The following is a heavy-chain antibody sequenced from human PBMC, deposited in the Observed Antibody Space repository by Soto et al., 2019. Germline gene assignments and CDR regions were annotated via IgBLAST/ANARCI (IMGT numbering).Heavy chain of an antibody. J-gene: IGHJ6*02. CDR2: MNPNSGNS. CDR3: AREMRTRGMDL. V-gene: IGHV1-8*01. Sequence: QVQLVQSGAEVKKPGASVKDSCKASGYTFTSYDINWVRQATGQGLEWMGWMNPNSGNSAYAQKFQGRVTRTRNTCTSTAYMELSSLRSEDTAVSSCAREMRTRGMDLWGHGTTVTVSS. CDR1: GYTFTSYD.